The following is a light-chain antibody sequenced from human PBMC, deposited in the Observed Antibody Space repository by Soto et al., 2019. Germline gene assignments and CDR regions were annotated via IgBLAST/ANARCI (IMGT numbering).Light chain of an antibody. J-gene: IGKJ1*01. CDR2: GAS. CDR3: QHYNNWPSWT. Sequence: EIVLTQSPGTLSLSPGERATLSCRASESVSSSYLAWYQQKPGQAPSLLIYGASTRATGIPARFSGSGSGTEFTLTISSLQSEDFAVYYCQHYNNWPSWTFGQGTKVDIK. V-gene: IGKV3-15*01. CDR1: ESVSSSY.